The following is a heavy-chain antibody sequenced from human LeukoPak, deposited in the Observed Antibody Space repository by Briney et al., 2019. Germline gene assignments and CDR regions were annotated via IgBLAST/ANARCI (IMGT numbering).Heavy chain of an antibody. CDR1: GFSFSSYG. Sequence: PGGSLRLSCAGSGFSFSSYGMHWVRQAPGKGLEWVSAISGSGDSTYYADSVKGRFTISRDNSKNTLYLQMNSLRAEDTAVYYCAKGCGSGYDDYYMDVWGKGTTVTVSS. V-gene: IGHV3-23*01. CDR3: AKGCGSGYDDYYMDV. D-gene: IGHD3-22*01. J-gene: IGHJ6*03. CDR2: ISGSGDST.